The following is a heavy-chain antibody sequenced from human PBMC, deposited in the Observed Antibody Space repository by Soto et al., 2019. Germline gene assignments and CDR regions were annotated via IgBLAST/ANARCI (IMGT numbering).Heavy chain of an antibody. V-gene: IGHV1-69*01. CDR3: ARSQDSSGYWNNCCYP. Sequence: QVQLVQSGAEVQKPGSSVKVSCKASGGTFSTYTITWVRQAPGQGLEWVGGIIPIFGTANYPQKFQGRVTITADESTSTAYMEMSSLRSEDTAVYYCARSQDSSGYWNNCCYPWGQVTLGTVSS. CDR1: GGTFSTYT. J-gene: IGHJ5*02. D-gene: IGHD3-22*01. CDR2: IIPIFGTA.